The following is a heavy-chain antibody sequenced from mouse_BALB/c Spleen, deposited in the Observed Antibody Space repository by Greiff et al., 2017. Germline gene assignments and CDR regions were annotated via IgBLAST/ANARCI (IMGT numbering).Heavy chain of an antibody. CDR2: IWGDGST. CDR3: ARDPYYYGSSHWYFDV. V-gene: IGHV2-6-7*01. CDR1: GFSLTGYG. Sequence: VHLVESGPGLVAPSQSLSITCTVSGFSLTGYGVNWVRQPPGKGLEWLGMIWGDGSTDYNSALKSRLSISKDNSKSQVFLKMNSLQTDDTARYYCARDPYYYGSSHWYFDVWGAGTTVTVSS. D-gene: IGHD1-1*01. J-gene: IGHJ1*01.